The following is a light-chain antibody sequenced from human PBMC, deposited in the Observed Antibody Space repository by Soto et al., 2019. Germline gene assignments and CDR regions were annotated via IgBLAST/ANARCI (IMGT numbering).Light chain of an antibody. CDR3: QQYNYWPT. J-gene: IGKJ1*01. V-gene: IGKV3D-15*01. Sequence: EIVLTQSPGTLSLSPGERATLSCRASQSVSSSYLAWYQQKPGQAPRLLIYGASSRATGIPARFSGSGSGTEFTLTISSLQSEDFAVYYCQQYNYWPTFGQGTKV. CDR1: QSVSSSY. CDR2: GAS.